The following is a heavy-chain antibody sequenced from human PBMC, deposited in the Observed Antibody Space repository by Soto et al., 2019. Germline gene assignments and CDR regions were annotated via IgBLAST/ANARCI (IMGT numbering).Heavy chain of an antibody. J-gene: IGHJ6*02. D-gene: IGHD3-22*01. CDR2: ISAYNGNT. V-gene: IGHV1-18*01. CDR1: GYTFTSYG. Sequence: GASVKVSCEASGYTFTSYGISWVRQAPGQGLEWMGWISAYNGNTNYAQKLQGRVTMTTDTSTSTAYMELRSLRSDDTAVYYCARELGDDSSGYYYRYYYGMDVWGQGTTVTVS. CDR3: ARELGDDSSGYYYRYYYGMDV.